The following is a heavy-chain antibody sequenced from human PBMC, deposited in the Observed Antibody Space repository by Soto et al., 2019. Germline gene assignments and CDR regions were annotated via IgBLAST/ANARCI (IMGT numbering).Heavy chain of an antibody. J-gene: IGHJ4*02. CDR3: ASGYGSGTYNVY. CDR1: GGSINRTGYY. Sequence: SETLSLTCTVSGGSINRTGYYWGWIRQPPGRGLGWIGTIYKHGGTYYNPSLKSRVTISVDTSNNPLCLKVSSVTGADTAVYYCASGYGSGTYNVYWGQGSVVTVSS. V-gene: IGHV4-39*01. CDR2: IYKHGGT. D-gene: IGHD3-10*01.